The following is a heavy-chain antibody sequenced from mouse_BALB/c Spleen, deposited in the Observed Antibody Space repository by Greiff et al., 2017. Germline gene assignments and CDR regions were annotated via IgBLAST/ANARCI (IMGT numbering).Heavy chain of an antibody. CDR2: IGPETGGT. D-gene: IGHD5-5*01. Sequence: VQLQQSGADLVRPGASLTLSCKASGFTFTDYEMHWVKQTPVHGLEWIGAIGPETGGTAYTQKFKGKATLTADNSSSTAYMELRSLTSEDSAVYYCTRWTTYVDYWGQGTTVTVSS. J-gene: IGHJ2*01. CDR1: GFTFTDYE. CDR3: TRWTTYVDY. V-gene: IGHV1-15*01.